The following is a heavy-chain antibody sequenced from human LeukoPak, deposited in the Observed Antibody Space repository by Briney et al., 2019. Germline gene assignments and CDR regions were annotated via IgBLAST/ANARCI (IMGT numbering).Heavy chain of an antibody. CDR2: INGGRGNT. CDR3: AKDRGVYSGSWGDAFDI. CDR1: GFIFSDYA. D-gene: IGHD1-26*01. J-gene: IGHJ3*02. V-gene: IGHV3-23*01. Sequence: GGSLRLTCAASGFIFSDYALSWVRQAPGKGLEWVSAINGGRGNTFYAESVKGRFTISRDTSKNMVTLQMNSLGAEDTAMYYCAKDRGVYSGSWGDAFDIWGQGTMVTVSS.